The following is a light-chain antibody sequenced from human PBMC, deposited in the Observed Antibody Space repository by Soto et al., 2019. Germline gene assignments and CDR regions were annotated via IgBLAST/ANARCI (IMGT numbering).Light chain of an antibody. Sequence: VMTQCPATLSLSQGERATLSCRASQSVSSKLVWYQQKPGQAPRFLIYGASTRATGIPARFRGSGSGTEFTLTIDSLQSEDFAVYYCQQYNDWPPAFGGGTKVDIK. CDR3: QQYNDWPPA. J-gene: IGKJ4*01. CDR2: GAS. V-gene: IGKV3-15*01. CDR1: QSVSSK.